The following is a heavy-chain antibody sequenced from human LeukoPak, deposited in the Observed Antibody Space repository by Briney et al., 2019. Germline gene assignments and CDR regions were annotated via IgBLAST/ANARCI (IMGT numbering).Heavy chain of an antibody. J-gene: IGHJ6*04. V-gene: IGHV3-23*01. CDR3: AKGISVSIRLLAWVDV. Sequence: PGGSLRLSCAASGFTFATYAMTWVRQAPGKGLEWVSGISGRDGTTYYADSVKGRFTISRDNSKNTLHLQMKSLRADDTAVYYCAKGISVSIRLLAWVDVWGKGTMVTVSS. CDR1: GFTFATYA. D-gene: IGHD3-3*02. CDR2: ISGRDGTT.